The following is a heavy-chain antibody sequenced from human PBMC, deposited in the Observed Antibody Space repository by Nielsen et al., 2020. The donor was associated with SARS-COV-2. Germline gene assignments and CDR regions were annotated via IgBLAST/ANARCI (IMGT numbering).Heavy chain of an antibody. D-gene: IGHD3-3*01. CDR3: ARENYITIFGVVIIRWFDP. V-gene: IGHV3-7*01. CDR2: IKQDGSEK. J-gene: IGHJ5*02. Sequence: GGSLRLSCAASGFTFSSYWMSRVRQAPGKGLEWVANIKQDGSEKYYVDSVKGRFTISRDNAKNSLYLQMNSLRAEDTAVYYCARENYITIFGVVIIRWFDPWGQGTLVTVSS. CDR1: GFTFSSYW.